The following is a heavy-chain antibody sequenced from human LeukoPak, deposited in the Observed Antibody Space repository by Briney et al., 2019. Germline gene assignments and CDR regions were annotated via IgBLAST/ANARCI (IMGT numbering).Heavy chain of an antibody. CDR2: IYTSGST. Sequence: SETLSLTCTVSGGSISSGSYYWSWIRQPAGKGLEWIGRIYTSGSTNYNPSLKSRVTISVDTSKNQFSLKLSSVTAADTAVYHCASHPLLDYGDYRDYWGQGTLVTVSS. CDR1: GGSISSGSYY. V-gene: IGHV4-61*02. CDR3: ASHPLLDYGDYRDY. D-gene: IGHD4-17*01. J-gene: IGHJ4*02.